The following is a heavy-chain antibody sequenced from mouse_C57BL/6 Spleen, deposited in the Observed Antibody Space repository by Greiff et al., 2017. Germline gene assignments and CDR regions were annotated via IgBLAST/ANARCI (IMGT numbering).Heavy chain of an antibody. CDR2: ISYDGSN. J-gene: IGHJ3*01. CDR1: GYSITSGYY. CDR3: ARGDYPFAY. D-gene: IGHD2-4*01. V-gene: IGHV3-6*01. Sequence: EVKLMESGPGLVKPSQSLSLTCSVTGYSITSGYYWNWIRQFPGNKLEWMGYISYDGSNNYNPSLKNRISITRDTSKNQFCLKLNSVTTEDTATYYCARGDYPFAYWGQGTLVTVSA.